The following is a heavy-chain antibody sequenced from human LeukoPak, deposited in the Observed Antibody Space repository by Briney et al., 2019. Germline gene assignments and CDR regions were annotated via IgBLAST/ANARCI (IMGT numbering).Heavy chain of an antibody. CDR1: GVTFSSYG. V-gene: IGHV3-30*18. Sequence: GGSLRLSCAASGVTFSSYGMHWVRQAPGKGLEWVAVISNDGSNKRYADSVKGRFTISRDNSKNTLYLQMNSLRAEDTAVYYCAKDLTGVNYCLDQWGQGTLVTVSS. CDR3: AKDLTGVNYCLDQ. D-gene: IGHD1-7*01. J-gene: IGHJ4*02. CDR2: ISNDGSNK.